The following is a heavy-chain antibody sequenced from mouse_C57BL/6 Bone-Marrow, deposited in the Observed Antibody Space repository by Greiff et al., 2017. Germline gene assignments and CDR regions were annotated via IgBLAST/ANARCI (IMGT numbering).Heavy chain of an antibody. J-gene: IGHJ1*03. D-gene: IGHD1-1*01. Sequence: VQLQESGAELARPGASVKLSCKASGYTFTSYGISWVKQSTGQGLEWIGEIYPRSGNTYYNEKFKGKATLTADKSSSTAYMELRSLTSEDSAVYFCARRDCITTVVAHWYFDVWGTGTTVTVSS. CDR1: GYTFTSYG. CDR2: IYPRSGNT. CDR3: ARRDCITTVVAHWYFDV. V-gene: IGHV1-81*01.